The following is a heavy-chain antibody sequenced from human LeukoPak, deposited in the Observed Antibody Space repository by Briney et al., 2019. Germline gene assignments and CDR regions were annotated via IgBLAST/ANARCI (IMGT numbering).Heavy chain of an antibody. CDR2: INHSGST. V-gene: IGHV4-34*01. CDR1: GGSISSYY. CDR3: VRHVARAFDI. Sequence: SETLSLTCTVSGGSISSYYWSWIRQPPGKGLEWIGEINHSGSTKYNPSLKSRVTISIDTSKNQLSLKLSSVTAADTAVYSCVRHVARAFDIWGQGTKVTVSS. J-gene: IGHJ3*02.